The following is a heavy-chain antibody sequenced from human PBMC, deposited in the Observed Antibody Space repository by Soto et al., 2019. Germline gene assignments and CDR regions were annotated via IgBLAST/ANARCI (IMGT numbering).Heavy chain of an antibody. D-gene: IGHD2-2*01. V-gene: IGHV3-48*01. J-gene: IGHJ5*02. CDR1: RFTFSSYS. CDR2: ISSSSSTI. Sequence: GSLRLSCEDSRFTFSSYSINGVLQTPLNWLEWVSYISSSSSTIYYADSVKGRFTISRDNAKNSLYLQMNSLRAEDTAVYYCAREYCSSTSCLNWFDHWGQGTLVTVSS. CDR3: AREYCSSTSCLNWFDH.